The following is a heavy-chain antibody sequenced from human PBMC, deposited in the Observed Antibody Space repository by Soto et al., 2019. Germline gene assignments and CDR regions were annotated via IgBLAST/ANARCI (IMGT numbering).Heavy chain of an antibody. CDR2: IIPILGIA. D-gene: IGHD6-13*01. Sequence: QVQLVQSGAEVKKPGSSVKVSCKASGGTFSSYTISWVRQAPGQGLEWMGRIIPILGIANYAQKFQGRVTITADKSTSTAYMELSSLRSEDTAVYYCARYRNEGGSSWRTYYYYGMDVWGQGTTVTVSS. CDR3: ARYRNEGGSSWRTYYYYGMDV. V-gene: IGHV1-69*02. J-gene: IGHJ6*02. CDR1: GGTFSSYT.